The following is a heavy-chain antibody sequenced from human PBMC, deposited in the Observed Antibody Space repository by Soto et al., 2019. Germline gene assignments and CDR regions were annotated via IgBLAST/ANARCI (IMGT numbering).Heavy chain of an antibody. CDR1: GYTFSSYG. V-gene: IGHV1-18*01. J-gene: IGHJ4*02. D-gene: IGHD6-19*01. Sequence: QVQLVQSGAEVKKPGASVKVSCKASGYTFSSYGISWVRQAPGQGLERMGWISGYSGHTYYAQKFQGRVTITTDTSTNTVYRELRSLRSDDTAVYYCAREWDNKSEHSSGWYDDFWGQGTLVTVSS. CDR2: ISGYSGHT. CDR3: AREWDNKSEHSSGWYDDF.